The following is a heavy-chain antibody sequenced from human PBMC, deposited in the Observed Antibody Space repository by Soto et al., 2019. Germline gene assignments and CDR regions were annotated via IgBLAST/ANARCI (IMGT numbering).Heavy chain of an antibody. J-gene: IGHJ4*02. D-gene: IGHD6-19*01. Sequence: EVQLLESGGGLEQPGGSLRLSCAASGLTFSSYAMNWVRQAPGKGLEWVSVISGSGDSTYYADSVKGRFTISSDNSKNTLYLQMNSLRAEDTAVYYGARRGSGCYYDYWGQGTLVTVSS. CDR3: ARRGSGCYYDY. V-gene: IGHV3-23*01. CDR1: GLTFSSYA. CDR2: ISGSGDST.